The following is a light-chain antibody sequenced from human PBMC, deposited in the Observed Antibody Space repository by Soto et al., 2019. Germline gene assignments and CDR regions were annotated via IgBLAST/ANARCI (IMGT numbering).Light chain of an antibody. CDR2: GAS. CDR1: QSVSNTY. V-gene: IGKV3-20*01. Sequence: EIVLTQSPCTLSLSPRERATLSCSASQSVSNTYLAWYQQKHCQAHRHLIYGASSRATDIPDRFSGSRYGTDVTLSSTRMETEDFEVFYCQQCGASQGTFGHGTNREIK. CDR3: QQCGASQGT. J-gene: IGKJ2*01.